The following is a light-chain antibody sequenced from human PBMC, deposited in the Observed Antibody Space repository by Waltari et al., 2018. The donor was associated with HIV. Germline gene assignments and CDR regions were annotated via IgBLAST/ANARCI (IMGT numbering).Light chain of an antibody. J-gene: IGKJ4*01. Sequence: DIVMTQSPDSLAVSLGERTTINCKSSQSVLYSPNNKNYLAWYQHKPGQPPKLLIYWASTRESGVPDRFSGSGSGRDFTLTISSLQAEDVAVYYCQQYYSPPLTFGGGTKVEIK. CDR2: WAS. CDR1: QSVLYSPNNKNY. V-gene: IGKV4-1*01. CDR3: QQYYSPPLT.